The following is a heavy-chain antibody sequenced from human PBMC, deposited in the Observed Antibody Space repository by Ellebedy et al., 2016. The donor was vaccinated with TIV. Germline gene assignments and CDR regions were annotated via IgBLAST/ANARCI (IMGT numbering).Heavy chain of an antibody. CDR2: INPNSGGT. Sequence: AASVKVSCKTSGYTFTDYYIHWVRQAPGQGREWMAWINPNSGGTNYAQKFQGRVTVTRDTSTSTAFLELSRLRSDDTAVYYCTRELTNIVSGDYWGQGTLVTVSS. D-gene: IGHD5/OR15-5a*01. CDR3: TRELTNIVSGDY. V-gene: IGHV1-2*02. CDR1: GYTFTDYY. J-gene: IGHJ4*02.